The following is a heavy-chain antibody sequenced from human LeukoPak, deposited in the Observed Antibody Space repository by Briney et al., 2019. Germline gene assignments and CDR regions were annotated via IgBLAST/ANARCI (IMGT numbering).Heavy chain of an antibody. J-gene: IGHJ4*02. CDR2: INRDGTTT. Sequence: PGGSLRLSCAASGFTFSDYYMSWIRQAPGKGLVWVSRINRDGTTTAYADSVKGRFTISRDNAKNTLYLQMNSLRAVDTAVYYCARGLNGDYYWGQGTLVTVSS. CDR3: ARGLNGDYY. CDR1: GFTFSDYY. V-gene: IGHV3-74*01. D-gene: IGHD2-21*02.